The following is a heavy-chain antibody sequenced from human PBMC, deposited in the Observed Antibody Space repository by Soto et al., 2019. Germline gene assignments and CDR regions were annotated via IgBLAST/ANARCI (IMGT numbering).Heavy chain of an antibody. Sequence: GGSLRLSCAASGFTFSSYSMNWVRQAPGKGLEWVSYISSSSSTIYYADSVKGRFTISRDNAKNSLYLQMNSLRAEDTAVYYCARGGCSGGSCLSNWLDYYYMDVWGKGTTVTVSS. CDR2: ISSSSSTI. V-gene: IGHV3-48*01. D-gene: IGHD2-15*01. J-gene: IGHJ6*03. CDR1: GFTFSSYS. CDR3: ARGGCSGGSCLSNWLDYYYMDV.